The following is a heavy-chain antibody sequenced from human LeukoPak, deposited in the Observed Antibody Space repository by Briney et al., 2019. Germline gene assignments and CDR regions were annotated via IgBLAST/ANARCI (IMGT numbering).Heavy chain of an antibody. CDR1: GGSISSSSYY. V-gene: IGHV4-31*03. CDR2: IHHSGSS. Sequence: PSETLSLTCTVSGGSISSSSYYWGWIRQPPGKGLEWIGYIHHSGSSYYNPSLKSRVIISVDTSKNQFSLKLNSVTAADTAVYYCANYGSGSYRFGPWGQGTLVTVSS. CDR3: ANYGSGSYRFGP. D-gene: IGHD3-10*01. J-gene: IGHJ5*02.